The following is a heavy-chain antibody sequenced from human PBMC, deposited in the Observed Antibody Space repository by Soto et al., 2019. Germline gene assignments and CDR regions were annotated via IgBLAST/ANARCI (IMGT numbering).Heavy chain of an antibody. D-gene: IGHD2-21*02. CDR1: GFTFNTYA. CDR3: AKGFIVVVTAIRPDDNFDV. CDR2: ISGSGGTT. Sequence: GGSLRLSCAASGFTFNTYAMNWVRQAPGKGLEWVASISGSGGTTYYADSVKGRFTVSRDTSKNTLFLQMNSLSAEDTAVYYCAKGFIVVVTAIRPDDNFDVWGQGTMVTV. V-gene: IGHV3-23*01. J-gene: IGHJ3*01.